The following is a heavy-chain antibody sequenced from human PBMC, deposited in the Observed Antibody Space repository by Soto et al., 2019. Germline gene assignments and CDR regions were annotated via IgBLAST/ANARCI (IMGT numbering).Heavy chain of an antibody. V-gene: IGHV3-15*07. J-gene: IGHJ4*01. CDR1: DFDFSNAW. Sequence: EVQLVDSGGDLVKPGGSLRLSCAGSDFDFSNAWINWVSQAPEKGVEWVGRIKSRALGGTIDFAAPVRGRFAITRDDSRNMAYMQMNSLDTEDTAVYYCTTDSYSTIIEVRFDYWGHGTPVPVSS. CDR2: IKSRALGGTI. CDR3: TTDSYSTIIEVRFDY. D-gene: IGHD3-22*01.